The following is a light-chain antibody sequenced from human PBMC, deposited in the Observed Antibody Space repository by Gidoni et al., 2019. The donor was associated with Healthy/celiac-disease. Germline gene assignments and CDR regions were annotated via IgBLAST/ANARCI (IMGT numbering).Light chain of an antibody. CDR3: QVWDSSSVV. CDR2: RDR. J-gene: IGLJ2*01. Sequence: SYALTPPPSVSVALGQTARITCGGNNIGSKNVHWYQQKPGQAPVLVIYRDRNRPSGIPERFSGSNAGNTATLTISRAQAGDEADYYCQVWDSSSVVFGGGTKLTVL. CDR1: NIGSKN. V-gene: IGLV3-9*01.